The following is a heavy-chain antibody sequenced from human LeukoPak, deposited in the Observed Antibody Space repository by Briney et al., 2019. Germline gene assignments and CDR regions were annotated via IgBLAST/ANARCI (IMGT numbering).Heavy chain of an antibody. J-gene: IGHJ4*02. CDR2: MNPNSGNT. Sequence: ASVKVSCKASGYTFTSYDINWVRQATGQGLEWMGWMNPNSGNTGYAQKFQGRVTMTTDTSTSTAYMELRSLRSDDTAVYYCARDPLDYGDNYFDYWGQGTLVTVSS. CDR1: GYTFTSYD. V-gene: IGHV1-8*01. D-gene: IGHD4-17*01. CDR3: ARDPLDYGDNYFDY.